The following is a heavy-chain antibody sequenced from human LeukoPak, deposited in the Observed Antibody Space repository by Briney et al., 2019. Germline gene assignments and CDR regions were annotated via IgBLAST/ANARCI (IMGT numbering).Heavy chain of an antibody. V-gene: IGHV3-9*01. CDR1: GFTFDDYA. CDR2: ISWNSGSI. D-gene: IGHD3-22*01. J-gene: IGHJ4*02. Sequence: GGSLRLSCAASGFTFDDYAMHWVRQAPGKGLEWVSGISWNSGSIGYADSVKGRFTISRDNAKNSLYLQMNSLRAEDTALYYCAKDNTYYYDSSGYPGVDWGQGTLVTVSS. CDR3: AKDNTYYYDSSGYPGVD.